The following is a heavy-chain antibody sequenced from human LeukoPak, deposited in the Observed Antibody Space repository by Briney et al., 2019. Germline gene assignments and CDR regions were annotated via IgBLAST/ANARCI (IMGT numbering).Heavy chain of an antibody. D-gene: IGHD4-17*01. V-gene: IGHV3-7*02. J-gene: IGHJ3*02. CDR2: IKQDGSEK. CDR1: GFTFSSYW. Sequence: GGSLRLSCAASGFTFSSYWMSWVRQAPGKGLEWVANIKQDGSEKYYVDSVKGRFTISRDNAKNSLYLQMNSLRAEDTAVYSCAKTYGDYVGNAFDIWGQGTVVTVSS. CDR3: AKTYGDYVGNAFDI.